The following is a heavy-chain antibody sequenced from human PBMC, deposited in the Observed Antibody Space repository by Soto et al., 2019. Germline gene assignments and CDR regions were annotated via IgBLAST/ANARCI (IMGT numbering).Heavy chain of an antibody. D-gene: IGHD2-15*01. J-gene: IGHJ5*02. CDR2: ISAYNGNT. V-gene: IGHV1-18*01. CDR1: GYTFTSYG. Sequence: GASVKVSCKASGYTFTSYGISWVRQAPGQGLEWMGWISAYNGNTNYAQKLQGRVTMTTDTSTSIAYMELRSLRSDDTAVYYCARGRIFQVLEDWFDPWGQGTLVTVSS. CDR3: ARGRIFQVLEDWFDP.